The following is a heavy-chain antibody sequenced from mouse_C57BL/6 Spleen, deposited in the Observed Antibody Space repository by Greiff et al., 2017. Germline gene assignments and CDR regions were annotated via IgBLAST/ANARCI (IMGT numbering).Heavy chain of an antibody. CDR3: ATLYYGNFDYYAMDY. D-gene: IGHD2-1*01. J-gene: IGHJ4*01. V-gene: IGHV2-6*01. CDR2: IWGVGST. Sequence: VKLMESGPGLVAPSQSLSITCTVSGFSLTSYGVDWVRQSPGKGLEWLGVIWGVGSTNYNSALKSRLSISKDNSKSQVFLKMNSLQTDDTAMYYCATLYYGNFDYYAMDYWGQGTSVTVSS. CDR1: GFSLTSYG.